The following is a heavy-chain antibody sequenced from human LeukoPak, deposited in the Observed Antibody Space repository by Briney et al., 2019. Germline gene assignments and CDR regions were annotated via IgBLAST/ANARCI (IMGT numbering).Heavy chain of an antibody. CDR1: GGSISSSSYY. CDR2: IYYSGST. V-gene: IGHV4-39*07. J-gene: IGHJ4*02. D-gene: IGHD6-13*01. Sequence: SETLSLTCTVSGGSISSSSYYWGWIRQPPGKGLEWIASIYYSGSTYYNPSLKSRVTISVDTSKNQFSLKLSSVTAADTAVYYYASHYYTGYSSSLGYWGQGTLVTVSS. CDR3: ASHYYTGYSSSLGY.